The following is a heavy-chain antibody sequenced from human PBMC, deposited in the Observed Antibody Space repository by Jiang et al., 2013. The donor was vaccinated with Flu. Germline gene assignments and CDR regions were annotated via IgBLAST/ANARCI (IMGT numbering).Heavy chain of an antibody. J-gene: IGHJ5*02. V-gene: IGHV1-2*02. Sequence: SGAEVKKSGASVKVSCKASGYTFTGHYIHWVRQAPGQRLEWMGWINPNSGGTNYAQKFQGRVTMTRDTSISTAYMELSRLRSDDTAVYYCARCGYYPWGGEDWFDPWGQGTLVTVSS. D-gene: IGHD3-22*01. CDR3: ARCGYYPWGGEDWFDP. CDR1: GYTFTGHY. CDR2: INPNSGGT.